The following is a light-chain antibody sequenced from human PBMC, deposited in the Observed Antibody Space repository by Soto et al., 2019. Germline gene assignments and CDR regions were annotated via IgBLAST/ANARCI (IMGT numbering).Light chain of an antibody. V-gene: IGLV1-44*01. CDR3: AAWDDSLNGVV. CDR2: SND. J-gene: IGLJ2*01. CDR1: SSSIGSNI. Sequence: QSVLTQPPSTSGTPGQRVTISCSGSSSSIGSNIVDWYQQVPGTAPKLLIYSNDRRPSGVPDRFSGSKSGTSASLAISGLQSEDEADYYCAAWDDSLNGVVFGGGTKLTVL.